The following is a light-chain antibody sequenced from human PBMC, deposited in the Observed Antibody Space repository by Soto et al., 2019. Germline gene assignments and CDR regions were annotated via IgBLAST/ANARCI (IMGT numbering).Light chain of an antibody. Sequence: DIQMTQSPSSLSASVGDTVTITCRASKGISNYLAWYQQKPGQVPNLLIYAASTLQSGVPSRFSGSGSGTDFTPTISSLRPEDVATYYCQKYNNAPRTFGQGTKVEI. CDR1: KGISNY. CDR2: AAS. J-gene: IGKJ1*01. V-gene: IGKV1-27*01. CDR3: QKYNNAPRT.